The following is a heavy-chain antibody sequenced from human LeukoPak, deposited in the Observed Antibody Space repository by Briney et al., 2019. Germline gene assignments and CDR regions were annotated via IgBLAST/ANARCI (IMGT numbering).Heavy chain of an antibody. J-gene: IGHJ5*02. CDR1: GGPYIGYY. CDR2: INHSGST. CDR3: ASCVSPFARMYNWIDP. V-gene: IGHV4-34*01. D-gene: IGHD2-21*01. Sequence: SETLSLTCTVYGGPYIGYYWRGIRQPPGKGLEWIGEINHSGSTNYNPSLKSRVTISVDTSKNQFSLKLSSVTAADTAVYYCASCVSPFARMYNWIDPCSQGTLATVSS.